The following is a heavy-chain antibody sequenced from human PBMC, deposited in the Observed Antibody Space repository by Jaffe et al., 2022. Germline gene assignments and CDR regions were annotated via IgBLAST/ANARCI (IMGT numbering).Heavy chain of an antibody. J-gene: IGHJ4*02. CDR1: GFTFSSYS. D-gene: IGHD6-19*01. Sequence: EVQLVESGGGLVKPGGSLRLSCAASGFTFSSYSMNWVRQAPGKGLEWVSSISSSSSYIYYADSVKGRFTISRDNAKNSLYLQMNSLRAEDTAVYYCARVSSGWYLGGSVYYFDYWGQGTLVTVSS. CDR3: ARVSSGWYLGGSVYYFDY. V-gene: IGHV3-21*01. CDR2: ISSSSSYI.